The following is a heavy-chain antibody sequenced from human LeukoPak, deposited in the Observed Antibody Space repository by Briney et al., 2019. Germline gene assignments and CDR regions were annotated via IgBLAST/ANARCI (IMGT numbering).Heavy chain of an antibody. CDR1: GGSISSGNYY. Sequence: SETLSLTCTGSGGSISSGNYYWSWIRQPPGTGLEWIGYIYYSGSVFYNPSLESRIIISLDTSKNQFSLKVTSLTAADSAVYYCARKTRTWSNWFDPWGQGTLVTVSS. D-gene: IGHD1-14*01. CDR3: ARKTRTWSNWFDP. CDR2: IYYSGSV. J-gene: IGHJ5*02. V-gene: IGHV4-30-4*01.